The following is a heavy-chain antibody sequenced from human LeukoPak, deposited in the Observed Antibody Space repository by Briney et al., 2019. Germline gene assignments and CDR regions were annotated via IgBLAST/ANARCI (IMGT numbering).Heavy chain of an antibody. CDR1: GYTFTSYG. D-gene: IGHD6-13*01. V-gene: IGHV1-2*02. CDR2: INPNSGGT. J-gene: IGHJ6*03. Sequence: ASVKVSCKASGYTFTSYGISWVRQAPGQGLEWMGWINPNSGGTNYAQKFQGRVTMTRDTSISTAYMELSRLRSDDTAVYYCARNEKTPQQLATLYYYYYMDVWGKGTTVTVSS. CDR3: ARNEKTPQQLATLYYYYYMDV.